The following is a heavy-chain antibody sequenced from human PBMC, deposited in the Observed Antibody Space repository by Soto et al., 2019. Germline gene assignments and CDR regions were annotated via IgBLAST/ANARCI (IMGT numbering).Heavy chain of an antibody. Sequence: SETLTLTCTVSGGSISSTFYYWVWIRQPPGKGLEWVGSIYYSGSTSYNPSHNPSFKSRLTMSVATSNNQSSLKLSSVTAADSAVYYCARHGRNTIIAQLIHYAMDVWGQGATVTVSS. CDR1: GGSISSTFYY. CDR3: ARHGRNTIIAQLIHYAMDV. D-gene: IGHD3-22*01. J-gene: IGHJ6*02. CDR2: IYYSGST. V-gene: IGHV4-39*01.